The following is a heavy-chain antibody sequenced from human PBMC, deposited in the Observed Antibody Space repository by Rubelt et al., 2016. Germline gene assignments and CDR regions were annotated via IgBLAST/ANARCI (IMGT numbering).Heavy chain of an antibody. CDR3: SGRSMGATSAFDI. D-gene: IGHD1-26*01. J-gene: IGHJ3*02. V-gene: IGHV3-48*01. Sequence: GKGLEWISYISSSSTTIYYADSVKGRFTISRDNAKNSLYLQMNHLRGEDTAVYYCSGRSMGATSAFDIWGQGTMVTVSS. CDR2: ISSSSTTI.